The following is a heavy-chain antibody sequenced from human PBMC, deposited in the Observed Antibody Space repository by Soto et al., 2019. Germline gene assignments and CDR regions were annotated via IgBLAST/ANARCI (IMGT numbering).Heavy chain of an antibody. D-gene: IGHD4-17*01. V-gene: IGHV3-23*01. CDR1: GFTFSSYA. Sequence: GGSLRLACAASGFTFSSYAMTWVRQAPGQGPEWVSVISGTGGTTYYADSVKGRFTISGDNSKNTLYLQMNSLRAEDTAVYYCSKDLKTTVVRAYDFWGQGTLVTVSS. J-gene: IGHJ4*02. CDR3: SKDLKTTVVRAYDF. CDR2: ISGTGGTT.